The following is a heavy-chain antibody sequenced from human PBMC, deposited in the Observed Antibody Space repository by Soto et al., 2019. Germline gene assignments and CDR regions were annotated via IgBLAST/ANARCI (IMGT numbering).Heavy chain of an antibody. V-gene: IGHV3-53*02. CDR1: GFSVSRNY. CDR2: IYSGGST. CDR3: ARDFDGGPLGF. Sequence: EVQLVESGGGLIQPGGSLRLSCAASGFSVSRNYMTWVRQAPGKGLEWVSVIYSGGSTYYADSVKGRFTISRDNSKNTLYPQMNSLRAEDTAVYYCARDFDGGPLGFWGQGTLVTVSS. J-gene: IGHJ4*02. D-gene: IGHD3-16*01.